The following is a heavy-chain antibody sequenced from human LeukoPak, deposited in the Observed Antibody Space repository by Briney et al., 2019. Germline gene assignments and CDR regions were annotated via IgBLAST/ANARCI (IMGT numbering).Heavy chain of an antibody. CDR1: GFTFDDYA. J-gene: IGHJ4*02. CDR3: AKDNRAVAGMGGFDY. Sequence: PGGSLRLSCAASGFTFDDYAMHWVRQAPGKGLEWVSGISWNSGSIGYADSVKGRFTISRDNAKNSLYLQMNSLRAEDMALYYCAKDNRAVAGMGGFDYWGQGTLVTVSS. CDR2: ISWNSGSI. D-gene: IGHD6-19*01. V-gene: IGHV3-9*03.